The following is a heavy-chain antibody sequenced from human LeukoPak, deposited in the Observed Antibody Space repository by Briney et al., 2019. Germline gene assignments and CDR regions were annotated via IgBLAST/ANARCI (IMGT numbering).Heavy chain of an antibody. J-gene: IGHJ6*03. D-gene: IGHD3-3*01. V-gene: IGHV3-48*01. CDR2: ISSSSSTI. CDR1: GFTFNNYA. CDR3: ARGPVLRFLEWQPDYYYMDV. Sequence: GGSLRLSCAASGFTFNNYALTWVRQTPGKGVEWVSYISSSSSTIYFADSVKGRFTISRDNAKNSLYLQMNSLRAEDTAVYYCARGPVLRFLEWQPDYYYMDVWGKGTTVTVSS.